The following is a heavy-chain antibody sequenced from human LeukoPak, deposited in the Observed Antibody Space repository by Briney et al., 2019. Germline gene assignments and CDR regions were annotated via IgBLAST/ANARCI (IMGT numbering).Heavy chain of an antibody. CDR3: ARHVDIVVVVAATNAFDI. D-gene: IGHD2-15*01. Sequence: SETLSLTCTVSGGSISSSSYYWGWIRQPPGKGLDWIGNIYYSGRTNYNTSLKSRVNIPVDTSKNQFSMKLSSVTAADTAVYSCARHVDIVVVVAATNAFDIWGQGTMVTVS. CDR2: IYYSGRT. V-gene: IGHV4-39*01. J-gene: IGHJ3*02. CDR1: GGSISSSSYY.